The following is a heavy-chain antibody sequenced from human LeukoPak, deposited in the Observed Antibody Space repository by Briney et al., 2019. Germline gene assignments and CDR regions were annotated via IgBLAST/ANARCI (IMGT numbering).Heavy chain of an antibody. J-gene: IGHJ4*02. D-gene: IGHD6-6*01. Sequence: PGGSLRLSCAASGLTSITTKWAGVRKAPGKGLDWVSVIYSGGSSYYADSVKGRFTISRDNSKNTLYLQMNSLRAEDTAVYYCVRGGYSTSSADYWGQGTLVTVSS. CDR1: GLTSITT. CDR3: VRGGYSTSSADY. V-gene: IGHV3-66*01. CDR2: IYSGGSS.